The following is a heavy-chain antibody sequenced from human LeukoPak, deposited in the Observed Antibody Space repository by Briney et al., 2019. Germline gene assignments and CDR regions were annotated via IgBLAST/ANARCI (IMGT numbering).Heavy chain of an antibody. D-gene: IGHD3-10*01. CDR2: IFYTGST. V-gene: IGHV4-59*12. J-gene: IGHJ4*02. CDR1: GGSISSYY. CDR3: ARGITMVRGAAGY. Sequence: SETLSLTCTVSGGSISSYYWSWIRQPPGKGLEWIGYIFYTGSTKYNPSLKSRVTMSVDTSKNQFSLKLSSVTAADTAVYYCARGITMVRGAAGYWGQGTLVTVSS.